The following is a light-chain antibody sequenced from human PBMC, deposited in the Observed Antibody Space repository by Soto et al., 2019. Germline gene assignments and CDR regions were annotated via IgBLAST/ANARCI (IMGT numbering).Light chain of an antibody. CDR3: QQFNSYPRT. V-gene: IGKV1-9*01. J-gene: IGKJ1*01. CDR1: QGISSY. CDR2: AAS. Sequence: DIQLTQSPSFLSASVGDRVTITCRASQGISSYLAWYQQKPGKAPRLLIYAASTLQTGVPSRFSGSGSGTEFTLTISSLQPEDCATYYCQQFNSYPRTFGQGTKVDIK.